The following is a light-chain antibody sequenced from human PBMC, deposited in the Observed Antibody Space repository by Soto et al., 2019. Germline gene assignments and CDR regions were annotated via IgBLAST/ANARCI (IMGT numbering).Light chain of an antibody. Sequence: EIVMTQSPATLSVSPGERVTLSCRASQSVSNYLAWYQHKPGQPPRLLIYGASTRATGIPARFSGSGSGTEFTLTINTLQSEDYVVYFCVQCRDRPLFTFGQGTRLAIK. CDR1: QSVSNY. CDR3: VQCRDRPLFT. V-gene: IGKV3-15*01. J-gene: IGKJ5*01. CDR2: GAS.